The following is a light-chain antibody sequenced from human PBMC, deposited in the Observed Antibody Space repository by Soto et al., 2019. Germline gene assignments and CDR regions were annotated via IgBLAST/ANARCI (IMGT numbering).Light chain of an antibody. Sequence: EIVMTQSPATLSVSPGETATLSCRASQSVSYNLAWYQQKPGQGPRLLIYCAFTRATGIPARLSSSGSGTEFTLTISSMQSEDVAVYYCHQYKSWPPLTFGGGTKVEIK. V-gene: IGKV3-15*01. CDR1: QSVSYN. CDR2: CAF. CDR3: HQYKSWPPLT. J-gene: IGKJ4*01.